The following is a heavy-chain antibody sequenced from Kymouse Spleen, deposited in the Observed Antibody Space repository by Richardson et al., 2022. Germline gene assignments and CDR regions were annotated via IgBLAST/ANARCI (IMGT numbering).Heavy chain of an antibody. CDR1: GFTFSSYS. V-gene: IGHV3-21*03. Sequence: EVQLVESGGGLVKPGGSLRLSCAASGFTFSSYSMNWVRQAPGKGLEWVSSISSSSSYIYYADSVKGRFTISRDNAKNSLYLQMNSLRAEDTAVYYCARGYDFWSGYYINYYYYGMDVWGQGTTVTVSS. D-gene: IGHD3-3*01. CDR2: ISSSSSYI. J-gene: IGHJ6*02. CDR3: ARGYDFWSGYYINYYYYGMDV.